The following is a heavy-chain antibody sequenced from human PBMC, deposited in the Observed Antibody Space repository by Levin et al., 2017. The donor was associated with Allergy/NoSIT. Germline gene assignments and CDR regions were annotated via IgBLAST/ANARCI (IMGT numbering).Heavy chain of an antibody. Sequence: ASVKVSCKASGYTFTSYGISWVRQAPGQGLEWMGWISAYNGNTNYAQKLQGRVTMTTDTSTSTAYMELRSLRSDDTAVYYCAREKYYDFWSGSAPFYYYYGMDVWGQGTTVTVSS. J-gene: IGHJ6*02. CDR2: ISAYNGNT. CDR1: GYTFTSYG. CDR3: AREKYYDFWSGSAPFYYYYGMDV. D-gene: IGHD3-3*01. V-gene: IGHV1-18*01.